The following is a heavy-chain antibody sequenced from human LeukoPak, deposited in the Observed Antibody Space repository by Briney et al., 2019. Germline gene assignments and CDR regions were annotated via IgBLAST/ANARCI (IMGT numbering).Heavy chain of an antibody. J-gene: IGHJ4*02. D-gene: IGHD3-22*01. CDR3: AKGGGSSSGYTTD. CDR1: GFTFDDYA. V-gene: IGHV3-9*01. CDR2: INWNSVSA. Sequence: GGSLRLSCVASGFTFDDYAMHWVRQAPGKGLEWVAGINWNSVSAVYADSLKGRLTISRDNAKNSLFLQMNSLKTEDTAFYYCAKGGGSSSGYTTDWGQGILVTVSS.